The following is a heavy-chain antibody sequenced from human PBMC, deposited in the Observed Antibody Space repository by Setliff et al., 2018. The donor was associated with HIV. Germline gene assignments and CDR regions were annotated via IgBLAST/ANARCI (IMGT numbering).Heavy chain of an antibody. CDR3: ARGDITMVRGVIYGYFDY. V-gene: IGHV4-61*02. CDR1: GGSINSEPYY. Sequence: SETLSLTCTVSGGSINSEPYYWTWIRQPVGKGLEWIGRFFPSGGTNYNPSLKSRLTISGDTSKNQFSLKLSSVTAADTAVYYCARGDITMVRGVIYGYFDYWGQGTLVTVS. D-gene: IGHD3-10*01. CDR2: FFPSGGT. J-gene: IGHJ4*02.